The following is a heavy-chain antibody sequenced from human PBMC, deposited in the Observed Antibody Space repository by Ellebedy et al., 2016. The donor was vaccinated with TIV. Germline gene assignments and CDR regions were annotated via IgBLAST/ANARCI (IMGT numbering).Heavy chain of an antibody. CDR1: GYSFVDYR. Sequence: GESLKISXKGSGYSFVDYRIIWVRQTPGKGLEWMGRIDPGDSSAKYNPSFRGHVTMSVDKSLTTAYLQWSTLEASDSGTYYCARLRVSRGTTTGSKSRIYIYGMDIWGQGTTVIVSS. D-gene: IGHD1-1*01. CDR2: IDPGDSSA. J-gene: IGHJ6*02. CDR3: ARLRVSRGTTTGSKSRIYIYGMDI. V-gene: IGHV5-10-1*01.